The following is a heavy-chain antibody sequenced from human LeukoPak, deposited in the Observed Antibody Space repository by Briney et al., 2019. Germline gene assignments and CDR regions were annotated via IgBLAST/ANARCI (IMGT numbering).Heavy chain of an antibody. CDR3: ARAPLFYFDY. CDR1: GGSFSGYC. V-gene: IGHV4-34*01. CDR2: INHSGST. J-gene: IGHJ4*02. Sequence: SETLSLTCAVYGGSFSGYCWSWIRQPPGKGLEWIGEINHSGSTNYNPSLKSRVTISVDTSKNQFSLKLSSVTAADTAVYYCARAPLFYFDYWGQGTLVTVSS. D-gene: IGHD2-21*01.